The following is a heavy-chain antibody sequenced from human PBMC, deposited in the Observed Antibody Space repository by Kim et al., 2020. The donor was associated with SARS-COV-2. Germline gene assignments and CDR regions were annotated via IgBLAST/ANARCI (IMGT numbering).Heavy chain of an antibody. V-gene: IGHV3-30-3*01. CDR2: ISYDGSNK. J-gene: IGHJ4*02. CDR3: ARDSEYGGSYADY. Sequence: GGSLRLSCTASGFTFSSYAMHWVRQAPGKGLEWVAVISYDGSNKYYADSVKGRFTISRDNSKNTLYLQMNSLRAEDTAVYYCARDSEYGGSYADYWGQGT. D-gene: IGHD1-26*01. CDR1: GFTFSSYA.